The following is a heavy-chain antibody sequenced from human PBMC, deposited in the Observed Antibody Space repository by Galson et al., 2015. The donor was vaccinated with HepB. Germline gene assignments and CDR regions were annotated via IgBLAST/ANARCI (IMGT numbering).Heavy chain of an antibody. CDR1: GYSFNRYG. J-gene: IGHJ3*02. CDR3: ARQTYHYGSSGPRRGDDAFGI. CDR2: ISAYNGNT. V-gene: IGHV1-18*01. Sequence: SVKVSCKAFGYSFNRYGISWVRQAPGQGLEWMGWISAYNGNTDYAQKFQGRVTMSTDTSTSTAYMEVRSLRSDDTAVYYCARQTYHYGSSGPRRGDDAFGIWGQGTMVTVSS. D-gene: IGHD3-22*01.